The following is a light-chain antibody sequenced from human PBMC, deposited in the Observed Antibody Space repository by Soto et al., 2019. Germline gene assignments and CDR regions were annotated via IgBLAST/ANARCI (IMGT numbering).Light chain of an antibody. CDR2: DAS. J-gene: IGKJ2*01. CDR3: QQYDNLPLYT. CDR1: QYIINY. Sequence: DIQMTQSPSSLSASVGDRVTITCQASQYIINYLNWYQQKPGKAPKLLIYDASNLETGVPSRFSGSGSGTDFTFTISSLQPEDIATYYCQQYDNLPLYTFGQGTKLEIK. V-gene: IGKV1-33*01.